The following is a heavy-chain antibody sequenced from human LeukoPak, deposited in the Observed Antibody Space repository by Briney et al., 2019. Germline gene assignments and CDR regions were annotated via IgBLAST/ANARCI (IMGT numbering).Heavy chain of an antibody. CDR2: ISGSGGST. CDR3: AKDRSSSWPTGRYYYGMDV. D-gene: IGHD6-13*01. J-gene: IGHJ6*02. V-gene: IGHV3-23*01. CDR1: GFTFSSYA. Sequence: GGSLRLSCAASGFTFSSYAMSWVRQAPGKGLEWVSAISGSGGSTYYADSVKGRFTISRDNSKNTLYLQMNSLRAEDTAVYYCAKDRSSSWPTGRYYYGMDVWCQGTTVTVYS.